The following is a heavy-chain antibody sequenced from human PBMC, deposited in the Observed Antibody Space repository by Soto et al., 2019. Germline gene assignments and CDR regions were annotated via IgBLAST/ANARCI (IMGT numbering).Heavy chain of an antibody. V-gene: IGHV4-59*01. D-gene: IGHD1-26*01. CDR2: IYYSGST. Sequence: QVQLQESGPGLVKPSETLSLTCTVSGGSISSYYWSWIRQPPGQGLEWIGYIYYSGSTNYNPSLKSRVTITVTTSKKQFALKLSSVTAADTAVDYCARRYGGNFDYWGQGTLFTVSS. CDR1: GGSISSYY. CDR3: ARRYGGNFDY. J-gene: IGHJ4*02.